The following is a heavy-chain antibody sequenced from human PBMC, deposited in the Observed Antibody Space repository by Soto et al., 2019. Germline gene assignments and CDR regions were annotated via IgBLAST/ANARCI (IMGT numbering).Heavy chain of an antibody. D-gene: IGHD6-13*01. CDR2: IGTAGDT. J-gene: IGHJ5*02. V-gene: IGHV3-13*01. CDR1: GFTFSSYD. Sequence: EVQLVESGGGLVQPGGSLRLSCAASGFTFSSYDMHWVRQATGKGLEWVSAIGTAGDTYYPGSVKGRFTISRENAKNSLYLQMNSLRAEDTAVYYCARDKGAAGTWFDPWGQGTLVTVSS. CDR3: ARDKGAAGTWFDP.